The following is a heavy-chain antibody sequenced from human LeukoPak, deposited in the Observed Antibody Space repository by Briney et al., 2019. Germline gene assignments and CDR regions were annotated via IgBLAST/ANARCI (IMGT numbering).Heavy chain of an antibody. J-gene: IGHJ4*02. CDR2: VYHSGST. V-gene: IGHV4-59*01. Sequence: SETLSLTCTVSGGSISTYYWSWIRQPPGKGLEWIGYVYHSGSTKYNPSLKSRVTISVDTSKNQFSLKLSSVTAADTAVYYCARDGYSGNDGLWGQGTLVTVSS. D-gene: IGHD5-12*01. CDR1: GGSISTYY. CDR3: ARDGYSGNDGL.